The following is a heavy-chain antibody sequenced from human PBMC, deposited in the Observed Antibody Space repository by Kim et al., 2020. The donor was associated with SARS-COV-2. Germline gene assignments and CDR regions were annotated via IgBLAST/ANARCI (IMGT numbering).Heavy chain of an antibody. CDR2: ISDSGGP. CDR3: ARDGGRDSWLHPDWFDP. Sequence: SETLSLICTVSGVSISQYYWSWIRQSPGKGLEWIGYISDSGGPNYSPSLDTRFSISMEKSTNQVSLKVRSVTPEDSAVYFCARDGGRDSWLHPDWFDPWGQGLLVTVAA. J-gene: IGHJ5*02. CDR1: GVSISQYY. V-gene: IGHV4-4*08. D-gene: IGHD2-21*02.